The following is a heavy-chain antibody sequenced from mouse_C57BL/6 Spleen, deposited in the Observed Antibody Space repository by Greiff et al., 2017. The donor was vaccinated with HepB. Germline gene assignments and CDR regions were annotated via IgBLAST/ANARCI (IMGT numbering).Heavy chain of an antibody. CDR3: ARAGYYGSWDY. D-gene: IGHD1-1*01. CDR1: GYTFTSYW. CDR2: IHPNSGST. V-gene: IGHV1-64*01. J-gene: IGHJ2*01. Sequence: VQLQQPGAELVKPGASVKLSCKASGYTFTSYWMHWVKQRPGQGLEWIGMIHPNSGSTNYNEKFKSKATLTVDKSSSTAYMQLSSLTSEDSAVYYCARAGYYGSWDYWGQGTTLTVSS.